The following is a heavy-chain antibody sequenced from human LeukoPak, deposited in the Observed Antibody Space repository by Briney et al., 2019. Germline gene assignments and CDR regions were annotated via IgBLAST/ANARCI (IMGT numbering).Heavy chain of an antibody. J-gene: IGHJ4*02. V-gene: IGHV1-46*01. CDR2: INPGSGTT. CDR3: ARGVGGISWFDY. Sequence: ASVKVSCKASGYTFTSFYMHWVRQAPGQGLEWMGIINPGSGTTTYAQKFQGRVTMTRDTSTSTVYMELSSLRSEDTALYYCARGVGGISWFDYWGQGTLVTVSS. D-gene: IGHD1-26*01. CDR1: GYTFTSFY.